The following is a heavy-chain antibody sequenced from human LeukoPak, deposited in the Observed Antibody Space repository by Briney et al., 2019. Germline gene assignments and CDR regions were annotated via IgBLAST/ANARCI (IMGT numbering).Heavy chain of an antibody. CDR1: GGFISSGGYY. J-gene: IGHJ5*02. CDR3: ARLQYCSGTSCYWFDP. D-gene: IGHD2-2*01. V-gene: IGHV4-30-2*01. CDR2: IYHTGST. Sequence: PSQTLSLTCTVSGGFISSGGYYWSWIRQHPGKGLEWIGYIYHTGSTYYNPSLKSRVTISVDTSKNQFSLRLSSVTAADTAVYYCARLQYCSGTSCYWFDPWGQGTLVTVSS.